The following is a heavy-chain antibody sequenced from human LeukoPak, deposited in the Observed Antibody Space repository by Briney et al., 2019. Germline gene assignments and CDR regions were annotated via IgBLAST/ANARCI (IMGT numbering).Heavy chain of an antibody. J-gene: IGHJ4*02. D-gene: IGHD3-22*01. CDR1: GYTFTIYG. Sequence: ASVKLSCKSSGYTFTIYGITWVRQAPGQGLEWMGWISVYDGNTNYAQTLQGRVTMTTDTSTSTAYMELRSLRSDDTAVYYCASVLWVNYDSRGYFDYWGQGTLVTVSS. CDR2: ISVYDGNT. V-gene: IGHV1-18*01. CDR3: ASVLWVNYDSRGYFDY.